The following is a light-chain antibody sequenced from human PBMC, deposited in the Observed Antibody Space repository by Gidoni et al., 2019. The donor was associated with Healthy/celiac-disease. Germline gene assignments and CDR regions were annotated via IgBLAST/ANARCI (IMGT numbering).Light chain of an antibody. CDR3: QSYDSSLSGSRV. Sequence: QSVQTPPPSLSGAQWQRVPISCTGSSSNIGAGYDVHWNQQLPGTAPKLLIYGTSNRPSGVPDRFSGSKSGTSASLAITGLQADDEANYYCQSYDSSLSGSRVFGGGTKLTVL. V-gene: IGLV1-40*01. J-gene: IGLJ3*02. CDR2: GTS. CDR1: SSNIGAGYD.